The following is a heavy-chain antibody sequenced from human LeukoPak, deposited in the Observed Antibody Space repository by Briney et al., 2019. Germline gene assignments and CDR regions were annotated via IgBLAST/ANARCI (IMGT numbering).Heavy chain of an antibody. V-gene: IGHV3-73*01. Sequence: SGGSLRLSCAASGFTFSGSAMHWVRQASGKGLEWVGRIRSKANSYATAYAASVKGRFTISRDDSKNTAYLQMNSLKTEDTAVYYCTRLIAAAKKFDYWGQGTLVTVSS. D-gene: IGHD6-13*01. CDR3: TRLIAAAKKFDY. CDR2: IRSKANSYAT. J-gene: IGHJ4*02. CDR1: GFTFSGSA.